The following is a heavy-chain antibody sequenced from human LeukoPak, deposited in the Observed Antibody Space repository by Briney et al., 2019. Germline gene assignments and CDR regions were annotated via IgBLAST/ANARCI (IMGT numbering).Heavy chain of an antibody. Sequence: ASVKVSCKASGYTFTGYYMHWVRQAPGQGLEWMGWINPNSGGTYYAQKFQGRVTMTRDTSISTAYMELSRLRSDDTAVYYCARASSSSWENDYWGQGTLVTVSS. J-gene: IGHJ4*02. CDR1: GYTFTGYY. V-gene: IGHV1-2*02. CDR2: INPNSGGT. D-gene: IGHD6-13*01. CDR3: ARASSSSWENDY.